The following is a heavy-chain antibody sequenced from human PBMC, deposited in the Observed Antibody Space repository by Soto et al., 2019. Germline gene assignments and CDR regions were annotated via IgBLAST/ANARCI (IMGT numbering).Heavy chain of an antibody. CDR1: GGTFSSYT. D-gene: IGHD2-2*01. CDR2: IIPILGIA. V-gene: IGHV1-69*08. CDR3: ARERGLGYCSSTSCYAFDY. Sequence: QVQLVQSGAEVKKPGSSVKVSCKASGGTFSSYTISWVRQAPGQGLEWMGRIIPILGIANYAQKFQGRVTITADKSTSTAYMERSSLRSEDTAVYYCARERGLGYCSSTSCYAFDYWGQGTLVTVSS. J-gene: IGHJ4*02.